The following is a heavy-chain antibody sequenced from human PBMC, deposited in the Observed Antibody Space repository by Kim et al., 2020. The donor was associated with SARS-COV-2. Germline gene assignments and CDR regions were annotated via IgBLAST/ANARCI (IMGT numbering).Heavy chain of an antibody. Sequence: SETLSLTCTVSGYSISSGYYWGWIRQPPGKGLEWIGSIYHSGSTYYNPSLKSRVTISVDTSKNQFSLKLSSVTAADTAVYYCALRIAVAGTLLWGQGTLV. CDR1: GYSISSGYY. CDR2: IYHSGST. CDR3: ALRIAVAGTLL. J-gene: IGHJ4*02. V-gene: IGHV4-38-2*02. D-gene: IGHD6-19*01.